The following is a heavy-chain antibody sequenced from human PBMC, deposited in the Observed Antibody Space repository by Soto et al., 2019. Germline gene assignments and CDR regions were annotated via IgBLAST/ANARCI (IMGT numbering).Heavy chain of an antibody. CDR2: ISNDGNYI. CDR3: ARDILE. V-gene: IGHV3-74*01. D-gene: IGHD1-1*01. J-gene: IGHJ4*02. CDR1: GFSFSNDW. Sequence: EVQVVESGGGLVQPGGSLRLSCAASGFSFSNDWMHWVRQAPGKGLVWVLCISNDGNYIRYADSVKGRFTISRDIAKNTLFLQMNSLRAEDTAIYDCARDILEGGQGTLVTVSS.